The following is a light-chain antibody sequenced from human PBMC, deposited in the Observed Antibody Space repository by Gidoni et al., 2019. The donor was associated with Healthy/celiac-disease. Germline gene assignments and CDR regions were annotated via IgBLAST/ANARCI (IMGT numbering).Light chain of an antibody. CDR1: KLGDKY. J-gene: IGLJ2*01. V-gene: IGLV3-1*01. CDR3: QAWDSSTVV. CDR2: QDR. Sequence: SYELTQPPSGSVSPGQTASITCSGDKLGDKYACWYQQKPGQSPVLVIYQDRKRPSGLPERFSGSNSGNTATLTISGTQAMDEADYYCQAWDSSTVVFGGGTKLTVL.